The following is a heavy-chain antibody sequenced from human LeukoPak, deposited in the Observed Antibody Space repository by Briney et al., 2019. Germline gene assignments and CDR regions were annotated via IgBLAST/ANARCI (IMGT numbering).Heavy chain of an antibody. J-gene: IGHJ5*02. CDR1: GGSFSGYY. Sequence: SETLSLTCAVCGGSFSGYYWSWIRQPPGKGLEWIGEINHSGSTNYNPSLKSRVTISVDTSKNQFSLKLSSVTAADTAVYYCARTYIAAAFNWFDPWGQGTLVTVSS. D-gene: IGHD6-13*01. CDR3: ARTYIAAAFNWFDP. V-gene: IGHV4-34*01. CDR2: INHSGST.